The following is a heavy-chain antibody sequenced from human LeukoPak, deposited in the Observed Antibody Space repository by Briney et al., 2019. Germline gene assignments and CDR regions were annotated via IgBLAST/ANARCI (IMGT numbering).Heavy chain of an antibody. CDR1: GGSNSSSSYY. Sequence: SETLSLTCTVSGGSNSSSSYYWGWIRQPPGKGLEWIGSIYYSGSTYYNPSLKSRVTISVDTSKNQFSLKLSSVTAADTAVYYCARRSYSSSSGDAFDIWGQGTMVTVSS. D-gene: IGHD6-6*01. CDR3: ARRSYSSSSGDAFDI. J-gene: IGHJ3*02. CDR2: IYYSGST. V-gene: IGHV4-39*01.